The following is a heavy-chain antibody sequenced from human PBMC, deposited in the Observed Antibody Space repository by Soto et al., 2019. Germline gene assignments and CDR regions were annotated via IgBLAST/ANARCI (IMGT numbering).Heavy chain of an antibody. J-gene: IGHJ6*02. CDR3: ANDAGNLGYCDSTSCHYYYYAMDV. CDR2: ISGSGGII. Sequence: PGGSLRLSCAASGFTFSIYAMNWVRQAPGKGLEWVSAISGSGGIIYSADSVKGRFTISRDNSKNTVYLQMSSLRAEDTAVYYCANDAGNLGYCDSTSCHYYYYAMDVWGQGTTVTVSS. CDR1: GFTFSIYA. D-gene: IGHD2-2*01. V-gene: IGHV3-23*01.